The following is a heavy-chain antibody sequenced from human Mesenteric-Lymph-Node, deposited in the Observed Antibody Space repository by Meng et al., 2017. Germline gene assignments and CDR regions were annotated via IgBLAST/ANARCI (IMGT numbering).Heavy chain of an antibody. CDR2: INPSGGSK. CDR1: GYTFTSYY. V-gene: IGHV1-46*01. J-gene: IGHJ5*02. D-gene: IGHD3-10*01. CDR3: SSVTMVRGVTCFDP. Sequence: ASVTVSCKASGYTFTSYYMHWVRQAPGQGLEWMGIINPSGGSKSYAKKFQGRVTMTRDTSPNTVYMELSSLISEDTAVYYCSSVTMVRGVTCFDPWGQGTLVTVSS.